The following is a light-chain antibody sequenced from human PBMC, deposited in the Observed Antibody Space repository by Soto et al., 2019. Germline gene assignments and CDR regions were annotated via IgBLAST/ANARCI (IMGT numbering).Light chain of an antibody. CDR1: QSVSSN. V-gene: IGKV3-15*01. Sequence: EIVMTQSPATLSVSPGERATLSCRASQSVSSNLAWYQQKPGQAPRLLIYGASTRAPGIPARFSGSVSGTEFTLTISSLQSEDFAVYYCQQYNNWPQTFGQGTKLEIK. J-gene: IGKJ2*01. CDR2: GAS. CDR3: QQYNNWPQT.